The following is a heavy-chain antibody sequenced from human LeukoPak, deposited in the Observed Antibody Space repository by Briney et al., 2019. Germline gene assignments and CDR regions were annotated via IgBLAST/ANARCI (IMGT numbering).Heavy chain of an antibody. CDR3: ARPAVAGQHWYFDL. CDR2: IDPSDSYT. J-gene: IGHJ2*01. V-gene: IGHV5-10-1*01. Sequence: PGESPQISCKCAGYSFSCYWIWGVRQMPEKGLEWMGMIDPSDSYTAYSPSFHGYVTIAADRYDSTAYLQWSSLKASDTAMYYCARPAVAGQHWYFDLWGRGTLVTVSS. CDR1: GYSFSCYW. D-gene: IGHD6-19*01.